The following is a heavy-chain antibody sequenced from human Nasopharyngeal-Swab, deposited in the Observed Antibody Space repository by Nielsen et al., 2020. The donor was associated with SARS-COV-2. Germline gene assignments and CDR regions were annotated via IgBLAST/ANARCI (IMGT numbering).Heavy chain of an antibody. CDR1: GFDVSGNY. V-gene: IGHV3-53*01. CDR2: MYAGGDI. CDR3: ARDRRDVDNQ. Sequence: GGSLRLSCAASGFDVSGNYMSWFRQAPGKGLEWVSVMYAGGDIYYSDYVKGRFTISRDSSKNTLYLQMNSLGVEDTALYYCARDRRDVDNQWGQGTLVTVSS. J-gene: IGHJ4*02. D-gene: IGHD5-24*01.